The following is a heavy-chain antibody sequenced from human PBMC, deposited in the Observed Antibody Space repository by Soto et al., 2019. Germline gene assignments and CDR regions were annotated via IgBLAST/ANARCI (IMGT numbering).Heavy chain of an antibody. CDR3: AATVFGEYSHYALDV. D-gene: IGHD3-3*01. Sequence: SETLSLTCAVSGDSITSVGYSWSWIRQPPGKALEWIGYIYHTGTTYYTAALKSRVTISLDRSKNRISLSLNSVTAADTAVYYCAATVFGEYSHYALDVWGQGTKVT. V-gene: IGHV4-30-2*01. CDR2: IYHTGTT. J-gene: IGHJ6*02. CDR1: GDSITSVGYS.